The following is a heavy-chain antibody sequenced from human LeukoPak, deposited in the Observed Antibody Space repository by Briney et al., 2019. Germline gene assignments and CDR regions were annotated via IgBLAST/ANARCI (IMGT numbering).Heavy chain of an antibody. J-gene: IGHJ4*02. CDR2: IIPIFGTA. Sequence: ASVKVSCKASGGTFSSYAISWVRQAPGQGLEWMGGIIPIFGTANYAQKFQGRVTITTDESTSTAYMELSSLRSEDTAVYYCASRFGHDLWSGYHYWGQGTLVTVSS. D-gene: IGHD3-3*01. CDR3: ASRFGHDLWSGYHY. CDR1: GGTFSSYA. V-gene: IGHV1-69*05.